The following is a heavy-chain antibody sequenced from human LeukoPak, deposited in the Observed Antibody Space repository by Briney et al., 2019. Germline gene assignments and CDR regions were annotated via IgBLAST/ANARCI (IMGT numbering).Heavy chain of an antibody. Sequence: SETLSLTCTVSGGSISSSSYYWGWIRQPPGKGLEWIGSIYYSGSTYYNPSLKSRVTISVDTSKNQSSLKLSSVTAADTAVYYCARKAYTAMAARHHTTLDYWGQGTLVTVSS. CDR1: GGSISSSSYY. D-gene: IGHD5-18*01. V-gene: IGHV4-39*01. J-gene: IGHJ4*02. CDR3: ARKAYTAMAARHHTTLDY. CDR2: IYYSGST.